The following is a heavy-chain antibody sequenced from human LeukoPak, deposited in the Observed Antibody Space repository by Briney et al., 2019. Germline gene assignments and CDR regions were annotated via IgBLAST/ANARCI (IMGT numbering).Heavy chain of an antibody. J-gene: IGHJ6*01. CDR1: GFTFNSYT. CDR2: VSKSSDYI. Sequence: GGSLRLSCAASGFTFNSYTMNWVRQAPGKGLEWVSCVSKSSDYIYYADSVRGRFTISRDNAKNLVYLEMNSLRAEDTGVYYCARAEDSRGIGTSDGLDVWGEGTTVTVSP. D-gene: IGHD6-6*01. V-gene: IGHV3-21*01. CDR3: ARAEDSRGIGTSDGLDV.